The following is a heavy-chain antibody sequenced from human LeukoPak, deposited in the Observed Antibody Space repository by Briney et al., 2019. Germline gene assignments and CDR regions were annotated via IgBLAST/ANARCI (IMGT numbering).Heavy chain of an antibody. CDR3: ARGPYHYDRSGFFDY. CDR2: IYSGGDT. J-gene: IGHJ4*02. D-gene: IGHD3-22*01. CDR1: GFTISSTY. V-gene: IGHV3-53*01. Sequence: GGSLRLSCAASGFTISSTYMSWVRQAPGKGLECVSVIYSGGDTFYADSVKGRFTISRDNSKNTLYLHMNSLRAEDTAVYYCARGPYHYDRSGFFDYWGQGTLVTVSS.